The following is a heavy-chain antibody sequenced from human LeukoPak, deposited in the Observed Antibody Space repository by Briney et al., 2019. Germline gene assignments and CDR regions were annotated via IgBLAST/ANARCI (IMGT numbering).Heavy chain of an antibody. CDR2: INPKTGVT. D-gene: IGHD1-14*01. Sequence: ASVKVSYKTSGYTFADCYLTWVRQAPGQGFEWLGWINPKTGVTKYAQNLLGRVTMTSDTSISTAYMELSRLTSDDTALYFCARDIILDSWGQGTLVTVSS. V-gene: IGHV1-2*02. J-gene: IGHJ5*01. CDR1: GYTFADCY. CDR3: ARDIILDS.